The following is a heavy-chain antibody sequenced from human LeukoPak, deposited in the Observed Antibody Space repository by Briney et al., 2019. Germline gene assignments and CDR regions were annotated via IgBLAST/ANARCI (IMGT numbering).Heavy chain of an antibody. J-gene: IGHJ4*02. CDR3: ARHPRIFGGYDN. CDR1: GGSISTYY. Sequence: SETLSLTCTVSGGSISTYYWSWIRQPPGKGLEWIGYIYYGGSTNYNPSLKSRVTISVDTSKNQFSLKLNSVTAADTAVYYCARHPRIFGGYDNWGRGTLVTVSS. V-gene: IGHV4-59*08. CDR2: IYYGGST. D-gene: IGHD5-12*01.